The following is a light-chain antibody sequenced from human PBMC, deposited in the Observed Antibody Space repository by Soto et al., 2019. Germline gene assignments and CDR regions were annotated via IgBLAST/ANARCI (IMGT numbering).Light chain of an antibody. J-gene: IGKJ2*01. CDR3: QQSNISPRT. V-gene: IGKV1-39*01. Sequence: DIRMTQYPSSLSASIGDRVTITCRASQSNNSDLNWYQQKPGKPPKVLIYAASSLQSGVPPRFSGSGSGTDFTLTISSLQPEDLATYYCQQSNISPRTFGQGTKLEIK. CDR2: AAS. CDR1: QSNNSD.